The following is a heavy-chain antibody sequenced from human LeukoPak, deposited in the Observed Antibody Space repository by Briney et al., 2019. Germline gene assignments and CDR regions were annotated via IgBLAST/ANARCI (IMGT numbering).Heavy chain of an antibody. V-gene: IGHV3-23*01. CDR3: AKAASSSWPSYQYGMDV. D-gene: IGHD6-13*01. J-gene: IGHJ6*02. CDR2: ITGSGKNT. Sequence: GASVKVSCKASGYTFTSYGISWVRQAPGKGLEWVSVITGSGKNTYYADSVKGRFTISKDNSKNTVYLQMNDLRVDDTAVYYCAKAASSSWPSYQYGMDVWGQGTTVTVSS. CDR1: GYTFTSYG.